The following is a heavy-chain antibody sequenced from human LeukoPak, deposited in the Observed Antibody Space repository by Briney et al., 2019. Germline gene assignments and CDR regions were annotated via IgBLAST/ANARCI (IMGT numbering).Heavy chain of an antibody. V-gene: IGHV1-46*01. J-gene: IGHJ4*02. CDR1: GGTFSSYA. Sequence: ASVKVSCKASGGTFSSYAISWVRQAPGQGLEWMGIINPSGGSTSYAQKFQGRVTMTRDMSTSTVYMELSSLRSEDTAVYYCARVGGDSSGYYYWGQGTLVTVSS. D-gene: IGHD3-22*01. CDR3: ARVGGDSSGYYY. CDR2: INPSGGST.